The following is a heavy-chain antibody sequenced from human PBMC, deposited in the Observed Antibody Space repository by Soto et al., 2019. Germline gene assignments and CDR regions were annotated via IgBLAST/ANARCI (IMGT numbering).Heavy chain of an antibody. CDR2: ISSSSSTI. V-gene: IGHV3-48*01. CDR1: GFTFSSYN. CDR3: ASSERGRLSVFDI. J-gene: IGHJ3*02. D-gene: IGHD3-16*01. Sequence: SLRLSCAASGFTFSSYNMNWVRQAPGKGLEWVSYISSSSSTIYYADSVKGRFTISRDNAKNSLYLQMNSLRAEDTAVDYCASSERGRLSVFDIWGQGNRVTFS.